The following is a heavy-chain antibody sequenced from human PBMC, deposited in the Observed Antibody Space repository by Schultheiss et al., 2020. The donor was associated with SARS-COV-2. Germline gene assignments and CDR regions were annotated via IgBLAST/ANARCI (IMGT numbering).Heavy chain of an antibody. V-gene: IGHV4-34*01. D-gene: IGHD5-12*01. CDR3: ASGVRVATPIGYYYYGMDV. J-gene: IGHJ6*02. Sequence: SETLSLTCAVYGGYFSGYYWSWIRQPPGKGLEWIGEINHSGSTNYNPSLKSRVTISVDTSKNQFSLKLSSVTAADTAVYYCASGVRVATPIGYYYYGMDVWGQGTTVTVSS. CDR1: GGYFSGYY. CDR2: INHSGST.